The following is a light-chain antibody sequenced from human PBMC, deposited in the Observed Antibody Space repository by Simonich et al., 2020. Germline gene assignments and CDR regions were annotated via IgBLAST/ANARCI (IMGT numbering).Light chain of an antibody. CDR3: MQSIQLPLT. Sequence: DIVMTQTPLSLSVTPGQPASISCKSSQSLLHSDGKTYLYWDLQKPGQSPQLLIDEVSNRFSGVPDRFSGSGSGTDFTLKISRVEAEDVGVYYCMQSIQLPLTFGGGTKVEIK. CDR1: QSLLHSDGKTY. V-gene: IGKV2D-29*02. CDR2: EVS. J-gene: IGKJ4*01.